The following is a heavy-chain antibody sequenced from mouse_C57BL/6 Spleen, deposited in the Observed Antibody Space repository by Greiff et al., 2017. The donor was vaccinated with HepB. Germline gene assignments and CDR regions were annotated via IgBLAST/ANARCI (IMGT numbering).Heavy chain of an antibody. V-gene: IGHV1-55*01. CDR1: GYTFTSYW. J-gene: IGHJ2*01. Sequence: QVQLQQPGAELVKPGASVKMSCKASGYTFTSYWITWVKQRPGQGLEWIGDIYPGSGSTNYNEKFKSKATLTVDTSSSTAYMQLSNLTSKDSAVYYLARKGPDSNVFDYWGQGTTLTVSS. D-gene: IGHD2-5*01. CDR2: IYPGSGST. CDR3: ARKGPDSNVFDY.